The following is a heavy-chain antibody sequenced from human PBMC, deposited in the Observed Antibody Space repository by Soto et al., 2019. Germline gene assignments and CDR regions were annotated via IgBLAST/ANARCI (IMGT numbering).Heavy chain of an antibody. V-gene: IGHV4-61*01. CDR1: GGSVGSGSYY. Sequence: SETLSLTCTVSGGSVGSGSYYWSWIRQPPGKGLEWIGYIYYSGSTNYNPSLKSRVTISVDTSKNQFSLKLSSVTAADTAVYYCARDIANYYGSGSYYKVYYFDYWGQGTLVTVSS. CDR3: ARDIANYYGSGSYYKVYYFDY. J-gene: IGHJ4*02. D-gene: IGHD3-10*01. CDR2: IYYSGST.